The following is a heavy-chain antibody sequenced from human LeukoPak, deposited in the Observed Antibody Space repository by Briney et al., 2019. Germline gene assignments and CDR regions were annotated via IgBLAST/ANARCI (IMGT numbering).Heavy chain of an antibody. CDR2: IRYDGSNK. D-gene: IGHD2-2*01. J-gene: IGHJ4*02. CDR1: GFTFSSYG. CDR3: AKLVVPAAPKGDY. V-gene: IGHV3-30*02. Sequence: GGSLRLSCAASGFTFSSYGMHWVRQAPGKGLEWVAFIRYDGSNKYYADSVKGRFTISRDNSKNTLYLQMNSLRAGDTAVYYCAKLVVPAAPKGDYWGQGTLVTVSS.